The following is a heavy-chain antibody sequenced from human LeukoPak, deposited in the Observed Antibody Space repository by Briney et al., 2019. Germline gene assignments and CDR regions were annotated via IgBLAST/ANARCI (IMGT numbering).Heavy chain of an antibody. CDR3: AREWSTTDAFDI. Sequence: GGSLRLSCAASGFTFSSYAMPWVRQAPGKGLEWVAVISYDGSNKYYADSVKGRFTISRDNSKNTLYLQMNSLRAEDTAVYYCAREWSTTDAFDIWGQGTMVTVSS. CDR2: ISYDGSNK. V-gene: IGHV3-30-3*01. CDR1: GFTFSSYA. J-gene: IGHJ3*02. D-gene: IGHD4-17*01.